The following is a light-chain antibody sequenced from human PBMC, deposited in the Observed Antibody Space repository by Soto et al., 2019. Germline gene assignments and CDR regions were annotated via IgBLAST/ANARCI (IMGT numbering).Light chain of an antibody. V-gene: IGKV2-28*01. CDR1: QSLLHSNGYNY. Sequence: DIVMTQPPLSLPVTPGEPASISCSSSQSLLHSNGYNYLDWYLQKPGQSPQLLIYLGSNRASGVPDRFSGSGSGTDFTLKISRVEAEDVGVYYCMQPLQSWTFGQGTKVDIK. J-gene: IGKJ1*01. CDR2: LGS. CDR3: MQPLQSWT.